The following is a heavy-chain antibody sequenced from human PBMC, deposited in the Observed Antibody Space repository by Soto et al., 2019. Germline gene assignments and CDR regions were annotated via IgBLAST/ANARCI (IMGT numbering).Heavy chain of an antibody. V-gene: IGHV3-74*01. Sequence: GGSLRLSCAASGFTFSVYLMHWVRQFPGKGPEWVSRINDDGSSTNYVDSVKGRFTISRDNAKNTLYLQMNDLRAEDTAVYYCTRGPRSTSTGTGAFWGQGTLVTVSS. CDR1: GFTFSVYL. J-gene: IGHJ4*02. CDR3: TRGPRSTSTGTGAF. CDR2: INDDGSST. D-gene: IGHD1-1*01.